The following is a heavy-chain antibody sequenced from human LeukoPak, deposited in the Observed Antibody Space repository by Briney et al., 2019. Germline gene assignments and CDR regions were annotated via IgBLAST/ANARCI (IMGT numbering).Heavy chain of an antibody. CDR2: LSWDGGST. CDR3: AKDSSVYYGYYYYMDV. V-gene: IGHV3-43D*03. J-gene: IGHJ6*03. Sequence: GGSLRLSCAASGFIFDDYAMHWVRQAPGKGLEWVSLLSWDGGSTYYADSVRGRFIISRDNSKNSLYLQMNSLRAEDTAVYYCAKDSSVYYGYYYYMDVWGKGTTVTVSS. CDR1: GFIFDDYA. D-gene: IGHD3-22*01.